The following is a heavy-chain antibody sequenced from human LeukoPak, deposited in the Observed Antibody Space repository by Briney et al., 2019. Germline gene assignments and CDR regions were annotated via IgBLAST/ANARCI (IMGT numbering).Heavy chain of an antibody. CDR3: ARLTPPFDY. V-gene: IGHV3-74*01. CDR1: GFTFSSYC. D-gene: IGHD3-16*01. CDR2: INSDGSST. J-gene: IGHJ4*02. Sequence: GGSLRLSCAASGFTFSSYCMHWVRQAPGKGPVWVARINSDGSSTNYGDSVKGRFTISRDNAKNTLYLQMNSLRAEDTAVYYCARLTPPFDYWGQGTLVTVSS.